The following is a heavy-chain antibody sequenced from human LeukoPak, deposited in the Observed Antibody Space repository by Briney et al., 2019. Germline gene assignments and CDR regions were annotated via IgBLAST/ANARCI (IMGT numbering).Heavy chain of an antibody. Sequence: GGSLRLSCAASGLTFSSAWMSWVRQAPGKGLEWVGHIKTNTDGGTTDYAAPVKGRFTISRDDSKKMLFLQMNSLKIEDTAVYYCTKDHGSGSYYFDYWGQGTLVTVSS. J-gene: IGHJ4*02. D-gene: IGHD3-10*01. CDR3: TKDHGSGSYYFDY. CDR1: GLTFSSAW. V-gene: IGHV3-15*01. CDR2: IKTNTDGGTT.